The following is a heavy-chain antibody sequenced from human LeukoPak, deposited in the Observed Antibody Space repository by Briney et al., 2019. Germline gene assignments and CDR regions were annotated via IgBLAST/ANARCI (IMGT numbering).Heavy chain of an antibody. CDR2: IYPGDSDT. CDR3: VTPHHDTSLVGFDY. J-gene: IGHJ4*02. D-gene: IGHD5-18*01. V-gene: IGHV5-51*01. Sequence: GESLKISCKGSGYSFNNYWIGWVRQMPGKGLEWMGIIYPGDSDTRYSPSFQGQVTISADKSISTAYLQWSSLKASDTAMYFCVTPHHDTSLVGFDYWGQGTLVTVSS. CDR1: GYSFNNYW.